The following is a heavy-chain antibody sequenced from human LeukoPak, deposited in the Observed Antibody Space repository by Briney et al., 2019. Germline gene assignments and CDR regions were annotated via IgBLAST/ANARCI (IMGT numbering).Heavy chain of an antibody. J-gene: IGHJ4*02. CDR2: ISGSGDTT. V-gene: IGHV3-23*01. D-gene: IGHD3-22*01. CDR3: ARGVSGYYGLYYFDF. Sequence: GGSLRLSCAASGFTFTSYAMNWVRQAPGTGLEWVSAISGSGDTTYYADSVKGRFTISRDNSENTLYLQMNSLRAEDTAVYYCARGVSGYYGLYYFDFWGQGTLVTVSS. CDR1: GFTFTSYA.